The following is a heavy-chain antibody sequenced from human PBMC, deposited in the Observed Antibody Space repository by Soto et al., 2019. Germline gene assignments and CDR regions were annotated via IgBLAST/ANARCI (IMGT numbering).Heavy chain of an antibody. V-gene: IGHV4-4*07. J-gene: IGHJ4*02. CDR2: VYSSGTT. CDR3: ARDIASYAYGEGY. Sequence: WETLSLTCTVSGGSINSYWWSWIRQPAGKGLEWIGRVYSSGTTDYNPSLNSRATMSVETSKNQFSLQLSSVTAADTAVYYCARDIASYAYGEGYWGQGIQVTVSS. D-gene: IGHD2-21*01. CDR1: GGSINSYW.